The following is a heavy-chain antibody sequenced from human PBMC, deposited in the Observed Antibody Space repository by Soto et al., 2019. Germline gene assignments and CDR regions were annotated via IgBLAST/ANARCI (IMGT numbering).Heavy chain of an antibody. D-gene: IGHD1-7*01. Sequence: KVSCQASGGTFSSYAISWVRQVPGQGLEWMGGIVRIFGTTNYAQKFQGRVTITADTSTRTAYMELSSLRSEDTAVYYCARVVVTGTTLAAFGYWGQGTLVTVSS. CDR3: ARVVVTGTTLAAFGY. V-gene: IGHV1-69*06. J-gene: IGHJ4*02. CDR1: GGTFSSYA. CDR2: IVRIFGTT.